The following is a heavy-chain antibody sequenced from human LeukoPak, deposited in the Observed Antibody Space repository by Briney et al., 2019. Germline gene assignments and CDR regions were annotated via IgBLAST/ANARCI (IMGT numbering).Heavy chain of an antibody. Sequence: ASVKVSCKASGYTFTGYYLHWVRQAPGQGLEWMGWINPNSGGTNYAQKFQGRVTMTRDTSISTAYMELSRLRSDDTAVYYCARAIAAHRSNGYWGQGTLVTVSS. CDR1: GYTFTGYY. CDR2: INPNSGGT. J-gene: IGHJ4*02. D-gene: IGHD6-6*01. CDR3: ARAIAAHRSNGY. V-gene: IGHV1-2*02.